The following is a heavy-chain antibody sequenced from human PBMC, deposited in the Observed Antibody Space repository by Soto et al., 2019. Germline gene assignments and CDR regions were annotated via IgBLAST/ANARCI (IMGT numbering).Heavy chain of an antibody. Sequence: QVQLVQSGAEVKKPGSSVKVSCKASGGTFSSYTISWVRQAPGQGLEWMGRIIPILGIANYAQKFQGRVTISADNAXNTAYMELSSLRSEDTAVYYCARLLVLDYYYGMDVWGQGTTVTVSS. V-gene: IGHV1-69*02. CDR2: IIPILGIA. CDR1: GGTFSSYT. CDR3: ARLLVLDYYYGMDV. D-gene: IGHD6-13*01. J-gene: IGHJ6*02.